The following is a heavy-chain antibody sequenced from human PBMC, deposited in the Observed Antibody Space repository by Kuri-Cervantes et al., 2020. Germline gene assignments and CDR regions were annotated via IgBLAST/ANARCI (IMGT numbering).Heavy chain of an antibody. J-gene: IGHJ3*02. V-gene: IGHV1-69*13. CDR2: IIPIFGTA. D-gene: IGHD5-12*01. CDR1: GGTFSSYA. Sequence: SVKVSCKASGGTFSSYAISWVRQAPGQGLEWMGGIIPIFGTANYAQKFQVRVTITADESTSTANMELRSLRSEDTAVYYCARGLATRGWGAFDIWGQGTMVTVSS. CDR3: ARGLATRGWGAFDI.